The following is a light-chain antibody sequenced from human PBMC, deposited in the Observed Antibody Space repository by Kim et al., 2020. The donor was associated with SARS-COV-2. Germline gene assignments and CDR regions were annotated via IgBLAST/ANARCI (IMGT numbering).Light chain of an antibody. CDR2: WAS. CDR3: QQHYSTPWT. J-gene: IGKJ1*01. V-gene: IGKV4-1*01. Sequence: DIVMTQSPDSLAVSLGERATINCKSSPSVLYSSNNKKYLAWYQQKPGQPPKLLIYWASTRESGVPDRFSGSGSGTDFTLTITSLQAEDVAVYYCQQHYSTPWTFGQGTKVDI. CDR1: PSVLYSSNNKKY.